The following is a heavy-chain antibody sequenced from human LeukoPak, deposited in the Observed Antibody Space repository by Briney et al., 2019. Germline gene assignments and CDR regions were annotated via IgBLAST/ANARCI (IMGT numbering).Heavy chain of an antibody. D-gene: IGHD2-2*01. CDR2: ISYDGSNK. CDR1: GFTFSSYA. Sequence: PGGSLRLSCAASGFTFSSYAMHWVRQAPGKGLEWVAVISYDGSNKYYADSVKGRFTISRDNSKNTLYLQMNSLRAEDTAVYYCARGYCSSTSCYPESYFQHWGQGTLVTVSS. V-gene: IGHV3-30-3*01. CDR3: ARGYCSSTSCYPESYFQH. J-gene: IGHJ1*01.